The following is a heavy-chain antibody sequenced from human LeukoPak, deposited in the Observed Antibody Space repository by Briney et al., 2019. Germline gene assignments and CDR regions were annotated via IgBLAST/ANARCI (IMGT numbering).Heavy chain of an antibody. CDR3: ARQEIGLRSFDP. V-gene: IGHV4-39*01. Sequence: SETLSLTCTVSGDSISTSNSYWGWIRQPPGKGLEWIGSIYYTGTTHYNPSLKSRVTISVDTSKNQFSLNLSSVTAADTAVYYCARQEIGLRSFDPWGQGTLVTVSS. CDR2: IYYTGTT. CDR1: GDSISTSNSY. D-gene: IGHD3/OR15-3a*01. J-gene: IGHJ5*02.